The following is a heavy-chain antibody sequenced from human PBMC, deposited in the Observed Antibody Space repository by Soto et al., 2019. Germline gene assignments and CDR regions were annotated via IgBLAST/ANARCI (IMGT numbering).Heavy chain of an antibody. CDR3: ARERRGGNSGYYLDY. CDR2: ISSDGNNK. CDR1: GFTFSNYA. V-gene: IGHV3-30-3*01. D-gene: IGHD2-21*02. J-gene: IGHJ4*02. Sequence: QVQLVESGGGVVQPGRSLRLSCAASGFTFSNYAMHWVRQAPGKGLEWVTVISSDGNNKYYADYVKGRFNISTDKSKNTLYLQVISLRAEDTAVYYCARERRGGNSGYYLDYWGQGTLVTVSS.